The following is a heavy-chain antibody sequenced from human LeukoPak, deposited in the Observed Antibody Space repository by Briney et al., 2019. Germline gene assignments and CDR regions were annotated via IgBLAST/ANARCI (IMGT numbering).Heavy chain of an antibody. CDR2: IYHSGST. Sequence: SETLSLTCTVSGGSISSSSHYWGWIRQPPGKWLEWIGTIYHSGSTSFNPSLKRRVTLSVDTSKNQFSLKLSSVTAADTAVYYCARRGYSGNSGSFDMWGQGTMVTVSS. D-gene: IGHD1-26*01. CDR3: ARRGYSGNSGSFDM. J-gene: IGHJ3*02. V-gene: IGHV4-39*01. CDR1: GGSISSSSHY.